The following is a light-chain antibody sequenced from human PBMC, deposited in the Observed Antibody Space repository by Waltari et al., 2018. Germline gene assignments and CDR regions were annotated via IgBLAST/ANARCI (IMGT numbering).Light chain of an antibody. CDR3: SSYTGSNNSLV. CDR1: SSDVGAYNF. J-gene: IGLJ3*02. V-gene: IGLV2-8*01. CDR2: EVS. Sequence: QSALTQPPSASGSPGQSVTISCTGTSSDVGAYNFVSWHQQHPGKAPKLMIYEVSERPAGFPDRFSGSKSGNPASLIVSGLQAEDEADYYCSSYTGSNNSLVFGGGTKLTVL.